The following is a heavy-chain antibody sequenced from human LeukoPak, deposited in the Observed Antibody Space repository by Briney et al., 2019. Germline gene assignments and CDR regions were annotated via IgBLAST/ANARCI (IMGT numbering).Heavy chain of an antibody. CDR3: ARNAATGTLDN. D-gene: IGHD1-1*01. Sequence: ASMTVSCKASVYTFIGYFLHWVRQAPGQGLEWMGSINPNSGDTIYAQKFVGRVTMTRDTSISTAYMDLARLISDDTAVYYCARNAATGTLDNWGQGTLLTVSS. J-gene: IGHJ4*02. V-gene: IGHV1-2*02. CDR1: VYTFIGYF. CDR2: INPNSGDT.